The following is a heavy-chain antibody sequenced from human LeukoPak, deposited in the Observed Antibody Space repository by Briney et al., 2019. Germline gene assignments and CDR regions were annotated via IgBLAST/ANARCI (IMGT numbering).Heavy chain of an antibody. D-gene: IGHD5-18*01. CDR2: IIPIFGTA. CDR3: AKNVRDTGTFDY. Sequence: SVKASCKASGGTFSSYAISWVRQAPGQGLEWMGGIIPIFGTANYAQKFQGRVTMTRDTSISTAYMELNSLTSEDTAVYYCAKNVRDTGTFDYWGQGTLVTVSS. J-gene: IGHJ4*02. CDR1: GGTFSSYA. V-gene: IGHV1-69*05.